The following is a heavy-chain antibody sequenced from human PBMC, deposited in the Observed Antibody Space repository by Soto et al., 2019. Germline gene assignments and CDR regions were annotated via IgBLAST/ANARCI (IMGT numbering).Heavy chain of an antibody. V-gene: IGHV4-59*12. CDR2: INYLGSI. J-gene: IGHJ6*03. Sequence: SETLSLTCTVSGGSISSYYWSWIRQPPGKGLEWIGEINYLGSINYNPSLKSRVTMSVDTSKNQFSLTLNSVTAADTATYYCARGGISHWAYFYYMDVWDRGTTVTVSS. D-gene: IGHD2-21*01. CDR3: ARGGISHWAYFYYMDV. CDR1: GGSISSYY.